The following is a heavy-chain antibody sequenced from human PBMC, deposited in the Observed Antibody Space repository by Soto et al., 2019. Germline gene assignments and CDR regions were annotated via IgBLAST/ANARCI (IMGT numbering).Heavy chain of an antibody. CDR2: ISAYNGNT. Sequence: ASVKVSCKASGYTFTIYGISWVRQAPGQGLEGMGWISAYNGNTNYAQKLQGRGTMTTDTSTSTAYMELRSLRSDDTAVYYCAWGHDYGDYFDYWGQGTLVTVSS. CDR1: GYTFTIYG. V-gene: IGHV1-18*01. D-gene: IGHD4-17*01. J-gene: IGHJ4*02. CDR3: AWGHDYGDYFDY.